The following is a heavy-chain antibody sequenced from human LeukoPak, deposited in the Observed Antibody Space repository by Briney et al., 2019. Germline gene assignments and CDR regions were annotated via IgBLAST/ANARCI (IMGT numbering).Heavy chain of an antibody. V-gene: IGHV3-30*04. CDR1: GFTFSSYA. D-gene: IGHD2-2*01. CDR2: ISYDGSNK. J-gene: IGHJ4*02. Sequence: GGSLRLSCAASGFTFSSYAMHWVGQAPGKGLEWVAVISYDGSNKYYADSVKGRFTISRDNSKNTLYLQMNSLRAEDTAVYYCARVARHQLLNDYWGQGTLVTVSS. CDR3: ARVARHQLLNDY.